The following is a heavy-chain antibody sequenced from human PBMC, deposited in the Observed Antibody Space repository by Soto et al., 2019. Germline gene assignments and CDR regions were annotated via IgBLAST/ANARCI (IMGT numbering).Heavy chain of an antibody. CDR2: ISHDGSIK. D-gene: IGHD3-3*01. Sequence: QVQLVESGGGVVQPGRSLRLSWAASGFSSSSYAINWSRQAPGKGRGWVAVISHDGSIKKFEDFVEGRFLVFRDNSNNNLFLQMESLKPDDSAVYYCAKELAFGDFWRGLEYWGQGALVTVAS. CDR3: AKELAFGDFWRGLEY. V-gene: IGHV3-30*18. CDR1: GFSSSSYA. J-gene: IGHJ4*02.